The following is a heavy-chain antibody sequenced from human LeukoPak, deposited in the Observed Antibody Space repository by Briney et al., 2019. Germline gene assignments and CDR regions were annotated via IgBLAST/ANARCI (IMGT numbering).Heavy chain of an antibody. J-gene: IGHJ6*02. CDR3: ARYWQQQYGMDV. CDR2: ISSSYI. CDR1: GFTFSSYS. Sequence: GGSLRLSCAASGFTFSSYSMNWVRQAPGKGLEWVSSISSSYIYYADSVKGRFTISRDNAKNSLYLQMNSLRAEDTAVYYCARYWQQQYGMDVWGQGTTVTVSS. V-gene: IGHV3-21*01. D-gene: IGHD6-13*01.